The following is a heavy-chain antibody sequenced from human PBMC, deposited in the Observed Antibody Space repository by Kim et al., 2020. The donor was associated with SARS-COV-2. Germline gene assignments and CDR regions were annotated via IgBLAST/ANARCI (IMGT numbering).Heavy chain of an antibody. V-gene: IGHV3-21*01. J-gene: IGHJ3*01. CDR2: IISGGSYI. CDR1: GFTFTTHN. D-gene: IGHD1-26*01. CDR3: VREWWDGGFDV. Sequence: GGLRLSCEASGFTFTTHNMHWVRQAPGKGLEWVSAIISGGSYIYYADSVEGRFTMSRDTARNSAYLQLNTLRVEDTAIYYCVREWWDGGFDVWGQGTTVTVSS.